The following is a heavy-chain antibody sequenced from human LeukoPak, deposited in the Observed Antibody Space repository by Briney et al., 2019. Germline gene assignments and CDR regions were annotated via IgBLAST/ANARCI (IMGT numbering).Heavy chain of an antibody. CDR2: TYYRSKWYN. V-gene: IGHV6-1*01. Sequence: SQTLSLTCAISGDSVSSNSAAWNWIRQSPSRGLEWLGGTYYRSKWYNDYAVSVKSRITINPDTSKNQFSLQLNSVTPEDTAVYYCARGRWLQLAYYYYYGMDVWGQGTTVTVSS. CDR3: ARGRWLQLAYYYYYGMDV. D-gene: IGHD5-24*01. J-gene: IGHJ6*02. CDR1: GDSVSSNSAA.